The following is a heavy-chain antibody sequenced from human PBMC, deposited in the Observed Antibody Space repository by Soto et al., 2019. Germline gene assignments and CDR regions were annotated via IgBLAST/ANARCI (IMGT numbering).Heavy chain of an antibody. CDR3: ARAQYRKGYSNYVDY. Sequence: EASVKVSCKTSGYTFSTYDINWVRQTPGQGLEWMGWINPNADKTGFAQKFQGRVTMTRDTSISTAYMELSRLRSDDTAVYYCARAQYRKGYSNYVDYWGQGTLVTVSS. J-gene: IGHJ4*02. CDR1: GYTFSTYD. D-gene: IGHD5-18*01. V-gene: IGHV1-8*01. CDR2: INPNADKT.